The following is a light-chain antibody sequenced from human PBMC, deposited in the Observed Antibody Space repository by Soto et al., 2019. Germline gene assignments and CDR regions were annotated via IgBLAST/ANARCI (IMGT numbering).Light chain of an antibody. CDR3: AAWDDSLNGVV. V-gene: IGLV1-44*01. Sequence: LTQPPSASGTPGQRVTISCSGSSSNIGSNTVNWYQQLPGTAPKLLIYSNNQRPSGVPDRFAGSKSGTSASLAISGRQSEDEADYYCAAWDDSLNGVVFGGGTQLTVL. J-gene: IGLJ2*01. CDR1: SSNIGSNT. CDR2: SNN.